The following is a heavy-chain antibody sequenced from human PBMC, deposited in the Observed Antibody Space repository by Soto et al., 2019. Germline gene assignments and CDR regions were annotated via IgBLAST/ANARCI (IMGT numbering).Heavy chain of an antibody. CDR1: GGTFSSYA. J-gene: IGHJ5*02. CDR3: AKRASSGYCSGGSCWNWFDP. D-gene: IGHD2-15*01. V-gene: IGHV1-69*13. Sequence: AVKVSCKASGGTFSSYAISWVRQAPGQGLEWMGGIIPIFGTANYAQKFQGRVTITADESTSTAYMELSSLRSEDTAVYYCAKRASSGYCSGGSCWNWFDPWGQGTLVTVSS. CDR2: IIPIFGTA.